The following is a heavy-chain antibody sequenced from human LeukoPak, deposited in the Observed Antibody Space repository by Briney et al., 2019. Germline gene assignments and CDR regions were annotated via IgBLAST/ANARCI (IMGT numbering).Heavy chain of an antibody. J-gene: IGHJ5*02. V-gene: IGHV4-61*02. D-gene: IGHD4-17*01. CDR3: ARERLKLTTGTTGNWFDP. CDR1: GASISSGSYY. Sequence: SQTLSLTCTVSGASISSGSYYWNWIRQPAGKGLEWIGRIFASGSTYYNPSLKSRVTISVATSQNQFSLKLSSVTAADTAVYYCARERLKLTTGTTGNWFDPWGQGTLVTVSS. CDR2: IFASGST.